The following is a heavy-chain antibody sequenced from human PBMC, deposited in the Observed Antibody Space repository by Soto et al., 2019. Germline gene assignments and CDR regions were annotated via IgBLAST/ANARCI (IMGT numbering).Heavy chain of an antibody. CDR1: GFTFSSYG. D-gene: IGHD6-13*01. J-gene: IGHJ5*02. V-gene: IGHV3-30*03. CDR2: ISYDGSNK. Sequence: GGFLRLSCAASGFTFSSYGMHWVRQAPGKGLEWVAVISYDGSNKYYADSVKGRFTISRDNSKNTLYLQMNSLRAEDTAVYYCSSSGYSSSWRPNWFDPWGQGTLVTVSS. CDR3: SSSGYSSSWRPNWFDP.